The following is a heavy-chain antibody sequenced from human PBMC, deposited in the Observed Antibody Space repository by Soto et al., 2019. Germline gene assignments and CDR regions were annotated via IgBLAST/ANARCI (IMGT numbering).Heavy chain of an antibody. Sequence: GGSLRLSCAASGFTLDNYAMTWVRQAPGKGLEWVSAISGTDGSTYYADTVKGRFTISRDNSKNTLYLQMNSLRAEDTAVYYCAKDRHYITISGVVTPWYFDYWGQGTLVTVSS. D-gene: IGHD3-3*01. J-gene: IGHJ4*02. CDR3: AKDRHYITISGVVTPWYFDY. V-gene: IGHV3-23*01. CDR1: GFTLDNYA. CDR2: ISGTDGST.